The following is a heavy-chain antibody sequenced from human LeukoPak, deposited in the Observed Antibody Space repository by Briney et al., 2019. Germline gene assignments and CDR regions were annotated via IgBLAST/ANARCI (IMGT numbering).Heavy chain of an antibody. D-gene: IGHD3-10*01. J-gene: IGHJ3*01. CDR3: AHKVSGSGLNAFDV. CDR2: IFWDDDK. Sequence: KESGPTLVEPTQTLTLTCTFSGFSLKTNLMGVGWIRQPPGGALEWLALIFWDDDKRYSPSLKTRLTITKDTSRNQVVLIMTNMGPVDTATYYCAHKVSGSGLNAFDVWGQGTMVTVSS. V-gene: IGHV2-5*02. CDR1: GFSLKTNLMG.